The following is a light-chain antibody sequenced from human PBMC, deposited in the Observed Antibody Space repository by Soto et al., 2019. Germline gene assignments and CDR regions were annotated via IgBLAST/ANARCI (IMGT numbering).Light chain of an antibody. CDR1: QSVSS. CDR3: QRYATSPPFT. V-gene: IGKV3-20*01. Sequence: EIGLTQSPGTLSLSPGEGVTLSCRASQSVSSLAWYQQKPGQAPRLLIYGASSRATGIPDRFSGSGSGTDFTLTISRLEPEDFAVYYCQRYATSPPFTFGQGTRLKIK. J-gene: IGKJ5*01. CDR2: GAS.